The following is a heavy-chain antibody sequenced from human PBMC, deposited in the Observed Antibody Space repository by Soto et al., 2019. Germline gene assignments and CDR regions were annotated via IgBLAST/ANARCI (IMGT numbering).Heavy chain of an antibody. V-gene: IGHV1-24*01. CDR3: TVRVGATLWFDT. CDR1: GNLLSDLY. CDR2: FDPEDGKT. Sequence: GASVKVSCKVSGNLLSDLYMHWVRQAPGKGLEWMGGFDPEDGKTIYAQKFQGRVTMTEDTSTDTAYMDLSRLRSDDTAVYYCTVRVGATLWFDTWGQGTLVAVSS. D-gene: IGHD1-26*01. J-gene: IGHJ5*02.